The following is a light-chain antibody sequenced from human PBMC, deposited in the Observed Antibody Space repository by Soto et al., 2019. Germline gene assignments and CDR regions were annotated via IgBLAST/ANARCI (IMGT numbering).Light chain of an antibody. CDR3: QAYDSGLSGPV. CDR1: SSNIGAGSD. Sequence: QSVLTPPPSVSGAPGQRVTVSCTGSSSNIGAGSDVQWYQQLPGTAPKLLIYGNSNRPSGVPDRFSGSKSGTSASLAITGLQAEDEADYYCQAYDSGLSGPVFGTGTKLTVL. CDR2: GNS. V-gene: IGLV1-40*01. J-gene: IGLJ1*01.